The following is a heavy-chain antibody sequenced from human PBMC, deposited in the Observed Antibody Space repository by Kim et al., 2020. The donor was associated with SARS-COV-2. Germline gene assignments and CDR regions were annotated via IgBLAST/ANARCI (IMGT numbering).Heavy chain of an antibody. J-gene: IGHJ3*01. CDR2: ISNGGTT. D-gene: IGHD3-10*01. V-gene: IGHV3-66*01. Sequence: GGSLRLSCTASGFTFSSNYMSWVRQAPGKGLEWVAVISNGGTTMYADSLKGRCTISRGNSKNTLYLQMNSMRAEDTAAHYYSREGHCGSGRCSAGSFD. CDR1: GFTFSSNY. CDR3: SREGHCGSGRCSAGSFD.